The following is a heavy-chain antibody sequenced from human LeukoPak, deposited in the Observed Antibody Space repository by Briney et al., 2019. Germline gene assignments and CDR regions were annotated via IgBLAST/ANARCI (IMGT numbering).Heavy chain of an antibody. Sequence: GASVKVSCKVSGYTLTELSMHWVRQAPGKGLEWMGGFDPEDGETIYAQKFQGRVTITTDESTSTAYMELSSLRSEDTAVYYCARRAAGLTPFFDYWGQGTLVTVSS. CDR2: FDPEDGET. J-gene: IGHJ4*02. V-gene: IGHV1-24*01. D-gene: IGHD6-13*01. CDR1: GYTLTELS. CDR3: ARRAAGLTPFFDY.